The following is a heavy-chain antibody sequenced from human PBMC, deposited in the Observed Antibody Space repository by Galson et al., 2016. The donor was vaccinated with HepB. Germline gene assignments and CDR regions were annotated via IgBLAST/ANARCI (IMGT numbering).Heavy chain of an antibody. J-gene: IGHJ6*02. CDR1: GGTFSSLA. D-gene: IGHD3-10*01. CDR3: AREETRGTSGDYYATDL. Sequence: SVKVSCKAFGGTFSSLALSWVRHAPGQGLEWMGGTVPVLGIASPAQKFQGRVTMTADKSTSTFYLELRSLRYEDTATYYCAREETRGTSGDYYATDLWGQGTTVTVSS. V-gene: IGHV1-69*10. CDR2: TVPVLGIA.